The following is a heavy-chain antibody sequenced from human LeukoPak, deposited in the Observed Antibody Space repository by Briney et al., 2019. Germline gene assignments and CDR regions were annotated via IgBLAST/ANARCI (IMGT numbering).Heavy chain of an antibody. Sequence: PGGSLRLSCVASGFSFSSYWMSWVRQTPGKGLEWVANIKEDGSQKYYVDSVKGRFTISRDNGKNSLYLQMNNLIAEDTAVYYCVRDYLAVTTFGGQGTLVTVSS. CDR1: GFSFSSYW. CDR2: IKEDGSQK. J-gene: IGHJ4*02. CDR3: VRDYLAVTTF. D-gene: IGHD4-17*01. V-gene: IGHV3-7*01.